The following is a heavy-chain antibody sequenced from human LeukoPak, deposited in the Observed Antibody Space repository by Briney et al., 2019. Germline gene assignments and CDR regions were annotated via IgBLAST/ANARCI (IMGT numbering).Heavy chain of an antibody. CDR2: ISYDGSIN. V-gene: IGHV3-30*03. J-gene: IGHJ4*02. CDR3: ARGSYSSSWKTFDY. D-gene: IGHD6-13*01. CDR1: GFTFSSYG. Sequence: PGRSLRLSCAASGFTFSSYGMHWVRQAPGKGLEWVAVISYDGSINDYADSVKGRFTISRDNSKNTLYLQMNSLRADDTAMYYCARGSYSSSWKTFDYWGQGTLVTVSS.